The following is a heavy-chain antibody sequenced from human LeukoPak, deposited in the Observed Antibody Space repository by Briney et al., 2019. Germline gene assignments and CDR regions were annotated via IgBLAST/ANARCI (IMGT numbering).Heavy chain of an antibody. CDR3: AKDLSGEQWLADAFDI. CDR2: IRYDGNNK. CDR1: GFTFSDYS. Sequence: PGGSLRLSCAASGFTFSDYSMHWVRQAPGKGLNWVAFIRYDGNNKYYADSVKGRFTISRDNSKNMLYLEMNSLSTEDTAVYYCAKDLSGEQWLADAFDIWGQGTMVTVSS. D-gene: IGHD6-19*01. V-gene: IGHV3-30*02. J-gene: IGHJ3*02.